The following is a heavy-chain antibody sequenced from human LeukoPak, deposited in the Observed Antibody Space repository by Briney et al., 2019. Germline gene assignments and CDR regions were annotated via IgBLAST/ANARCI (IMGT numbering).Heavy chain of an antibody. Sequence: GGSLRLSCAASGFTFSSYAMHWVRQAPGKGLEWVAVISYDGSNKYYADSVKGRFTISRDNSKSTLYLQMNSLRAEDTAVYYCARDLVDYYDSSGYYPPSYWGQGTLVTVSS. CDR3: ARDLVDYYDSSGYYPPSY. J-gene: IGHJ4*02. CDR2: ISYDGSNK. V-gene: IGHV3-30-3*01. CDR1: GFTFSSYA. D-gene: IGHD3-22*01.